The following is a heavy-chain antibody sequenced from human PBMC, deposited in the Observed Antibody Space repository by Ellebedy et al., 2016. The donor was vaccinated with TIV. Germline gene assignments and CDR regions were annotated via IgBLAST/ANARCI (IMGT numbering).Heavy chain of an antibody. V-gene: IGHV3-53*01. D-gene: IGHD4-17*01. J-gene: IGHJ3*01. CDR1: GFSISGNY. Sequence: GESLKISCAASGFSISGNYMTWVRQAPGKGLEWVSLIYSAYKTFHADSVRGRFTISRDISKNTLYLQMNNLRVGDTAVYYCVRAYTETLVNTPTGAYDVWGQGTRVTVSS. CDR3: VRAYTETLVNTPTGAYDV. CDR2: IYSAYKT.